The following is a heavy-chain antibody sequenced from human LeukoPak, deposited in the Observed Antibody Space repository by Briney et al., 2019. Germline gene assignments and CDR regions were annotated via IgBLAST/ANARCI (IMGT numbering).Heavy chain of an antibody. CDR3: AREVSSGGWFDP. D-gene: IGHD3-10*01. Sequence: GGSLRLSCAASGFTFSDYYTSWIRQAPGKGLEWVSYISSSSSYTNYADSVKGRFTISRDNAKNSLYLQMNSLRAEDTAVYYCAREVSSGGWFDPWGQGTLVTVSS. J-gene: IGHJ5*02. CDR1: GFTFSDYY. V-gene: IGHV3-11*05. CDR2: ISSSSSYT.